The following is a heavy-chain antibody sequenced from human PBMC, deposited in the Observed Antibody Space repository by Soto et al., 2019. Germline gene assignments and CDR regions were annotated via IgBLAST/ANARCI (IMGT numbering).Heavy chain of an antibody. CDR1: GGSISSGGYY. Sequence: SETLSLTCTVSGGSISSGGYYWSWIRQHPGKGLEWIGYIYYSGSTYYNPSLKSRVTISVDTSKNQFSLKLSSVTAADTAVYYCAREIILYYDSSGYYTAHFDYWGQGTLVTVSS. CDR2: IYYSGST. V-gene: IGHV4-31*03. CDR3: AREIILYYDSSGYYTAHFDY. D-gene: IGHD3-22*01. J-gene: IGHJ4*02.